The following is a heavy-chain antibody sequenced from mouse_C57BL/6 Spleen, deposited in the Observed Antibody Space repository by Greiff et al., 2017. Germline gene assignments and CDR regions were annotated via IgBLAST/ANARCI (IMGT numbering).Heavy chain of an antibody. CDR3: ATYGYPDYFDY. J-gene: IGHJ2*01. D-gene: IGHD2-2*01. V-gene: IGHV1-54*01. CDR1: GYAFTNYL. CDR2: INPGSGGT. Sequence: QVQLKESGAELVRPGTSVKVSCKASGYAFTNYLIEWVKQRPGQGLEWIGVINPGSGGTNYNEKFKGKATLTADKSSSTAYMQLSSLTSEDTAGYFCATYGYPDYFDYWGQGTTLTVSS.